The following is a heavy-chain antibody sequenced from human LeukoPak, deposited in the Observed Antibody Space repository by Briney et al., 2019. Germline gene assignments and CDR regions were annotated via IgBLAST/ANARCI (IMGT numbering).Heavy chain of an antibody. CDR3: AKDLDAQGDYGDHTPFDY. D-gene: IGHD4-17*01. CDR2: ISGSGGST. J-gene: IGHJ4*02. V-gene: IGHV3-23*01. Sequence: GGSLRLSCAASGFTFSSYAMSWVRQAPGKGLEWVSAISGSGGSTYYADSVKGRFTISRDNSKNTLYLQMNSLRAGDTAVYYCAKDLDAQGDYGDHTPFDYWGQGTLVTVSS. CDR1: GFTFSSYA.